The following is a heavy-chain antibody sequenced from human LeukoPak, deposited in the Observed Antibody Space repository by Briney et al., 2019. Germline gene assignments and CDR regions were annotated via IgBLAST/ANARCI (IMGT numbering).Heavy chain of an antibody. J-gene: IGHJ4*02. Sequence: SETLSLTCTVSGGSISSYYWSWLRQPPGKGLEWIGYIYYSGSTNYNPSLKSRVTISVDTSKNQFSLKLSSVTAADTAVYYCARIGQLDYFDYWGQGTLVTVSS. CDR3: ARIGQLDYFDY. CDR2: IYYSGST. V-gene: IGHV4-59*01. D-gene: IGHD6-13*01. CDR1: GGSISSYY.